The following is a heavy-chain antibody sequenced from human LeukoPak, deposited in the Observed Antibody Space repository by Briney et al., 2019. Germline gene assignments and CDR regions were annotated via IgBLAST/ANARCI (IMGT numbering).Heavy chain of an antibody. D-gene: IGHD3-10*01. V-gene: IGHV3-21*01. CDR2: ISNSSSYI. J-gene: IGHJ4*02. CDR1: GFTFSSYS. CDR3: ARDSAYGSGSYNFDY. Sequence: GGSLRLSCAASGFTFSSYSMNWVRQAPGKGLEWVSSISNSSSYIYYADSVKGRFTISRDNAKNSLYLQMNSLRAEDTAVYYCARDSAYGSGSYNFDYWGQGTLVTVSS.